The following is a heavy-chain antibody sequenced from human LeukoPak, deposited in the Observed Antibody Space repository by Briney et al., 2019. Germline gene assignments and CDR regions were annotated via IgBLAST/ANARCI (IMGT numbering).Heavy chain of an antibody. CDR2: IYNDGSST. Sequence: GGSLRLSCAASGFTFSHYWMHWVRQAPGKGLVWVSRIYNDGSSTSYADSVKGRFTISRDNAKSTLYLQMNSLRAEDTAVYYCAELGIIMIGGVWGKGTTVTISS. J-gene: IGHJ6*04. D-gene: IGHD3-10*02. CDR3: AELGIIMIGGV. V-gene: IGHV3-74*01. CDR1: GFTFSHYW.